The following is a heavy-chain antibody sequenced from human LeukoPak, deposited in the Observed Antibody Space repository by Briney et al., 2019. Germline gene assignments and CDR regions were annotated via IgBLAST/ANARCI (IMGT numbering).Heavy chain of an antibody. CDR1: GFSFSSYG. CDR2: IGYDGSNK. V-gene: IGHV3-30*18. Sequence: GGSLRLSCAASGFSFSSYGIHWVRQAPGKGLEWVAVIGYDGSNKYYADSVKGRFTISRDNSKNTLYLQMNSLRTEDTAVYFCAKEIYYDSSAFFDYWGQGTLVTVSS. D-gene: IGHD3-22*01. CDR3: AKEIYYDSSAFFDY. J-gene: IGHJ4*02.